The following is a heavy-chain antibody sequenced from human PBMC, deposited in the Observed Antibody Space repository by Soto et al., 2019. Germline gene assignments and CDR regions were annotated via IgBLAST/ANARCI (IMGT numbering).Heavy chain of an antibody. J-gene: IGHJ6*02. Sequence: ASVKVSCKASGYTFTSHDINWMRQATGQGLEWMGWMNPNSGHTNYAQKFQGRVTMTRDTSISTAYMELTNLRSEDTGIYYCARGRTFDNTSPHTMDVWGQGTTVTVSS. CDR1: GYTFTSHD. CDR3: ARGRTFDNTSPHTMDV. D-gene: IGHD2-2*01. CDR2: MNPNSGHT. V-gene: IGHV1-8*01.